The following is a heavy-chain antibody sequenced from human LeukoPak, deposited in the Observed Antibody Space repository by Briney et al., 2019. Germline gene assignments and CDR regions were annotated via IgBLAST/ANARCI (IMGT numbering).Heavy chain of an antibody. CDR2: IWTDGSKK. CDR1: GFVFNNYG. V-gene: IGHV3-33*06. D-gene: IGHD1-26*01. CDR3: AKDRTVGASYWYFDL. J-gene: IGHJ2*01. Sequence: GGSLRLSCAASGFVFNNYGMHWVRQAPGKGLEWVAVIWTDGSKKSYADSVKGRFTFTRDNSKNMLYLQMDSLRADDTAVYYCAKDRTVGASYWYFDLWGRGTLVTVSS.